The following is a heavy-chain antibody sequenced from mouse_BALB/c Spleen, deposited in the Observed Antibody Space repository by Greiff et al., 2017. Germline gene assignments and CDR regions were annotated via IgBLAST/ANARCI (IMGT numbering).Heavy chain of an antibody. Sequence: VQLQQSGAELARPGASVKMSCKASGYTFTSYTMHWVKQRPGQGLEWIGYINPSSGYTNYNQKFKDKATLTADKSSSTAYMQLSSLTSEDSAVYYCAREKDYDLFAYWGQGTLVTVSA. J-gene: IGHJ3*01. D-gene: IGHD2-4*01. CDR1: GYTFTSYT. V-gene: IGHV1-4*01. CDR3: AREKDYDLFAY. CDR2: INPSSGYT.